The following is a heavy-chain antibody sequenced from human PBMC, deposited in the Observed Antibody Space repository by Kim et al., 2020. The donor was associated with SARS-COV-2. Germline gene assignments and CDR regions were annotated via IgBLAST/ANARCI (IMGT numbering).Heavy chain of an antibody. Sequence: SETLSLTCTVSGGSISSFYWTWIRQPPGKGLEWIGYIYYSGTANYNPSLKSRVTISADTSKNQFSLGLSSVTAADTAVYYCARVRVESHHNWNYFDYWGQGTLVTVSS. V-gene: IGHV4-59*13. CDR3: ARVRVESHHNWNYFDY. J-gene: IGHJ4*02. CDR2: IYYSGTA. CDR1: GGSISSFY. D-gene: IGHD1-20*01.